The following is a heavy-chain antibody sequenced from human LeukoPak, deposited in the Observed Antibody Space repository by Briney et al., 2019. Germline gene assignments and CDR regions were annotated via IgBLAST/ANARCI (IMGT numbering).Heavy chain of an antibody. V-gene: IGHV3-21*01. Sequence: GGSLTLSCAASGFTFSSYSMNWVRQAPGKGLEWVSSITICNSYILYADSVKGRFPIFRHNAKISLYLQMSSLRAEDTAVCYCARDGYRGAYAKVGYCDYWGEGARVTVSS. D-gene: IGHD1-26*01. CDR1: GFTFSSYS. J-gene: IGHJ4*02. CDR2: ITICNSYI. CDR3: ARDGYRGAYAKVGYCDY.